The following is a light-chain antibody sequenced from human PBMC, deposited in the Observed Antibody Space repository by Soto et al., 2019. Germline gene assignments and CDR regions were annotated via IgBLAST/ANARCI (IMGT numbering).Light chain of an antibody. V-gene: IGKV3-15*01. CDR2: GAS. CDR1: QSVSNN. J-gene: IGKJ1*01. Sequence: EVVMTQSPATLSVSPGERATLSCRASQSVSNNLAWYQQKPGQAPRVLSYGASTRATGIPARFSGSGSGTEFTLTISSLQSEDFAVYYCQQYNNWWTFGQGTKVEIK. CDR3: QQYNNWWT.